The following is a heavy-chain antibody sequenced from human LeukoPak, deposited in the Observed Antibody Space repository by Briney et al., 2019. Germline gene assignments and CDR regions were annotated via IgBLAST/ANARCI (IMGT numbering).Heavy chain of an antibody. D-gene: IGHD3-22*01. CDR3: AREGYYDVAEYFQH. CDR1: GFTFSSYA. Sequence: GGSLRLSCAASGFTFSSYAMHWVRQAPGKGLEWVAVISYDGSNKYYADSVKGRFTISRDNSKNTLYLQMNSLRAEDTAVYYCAREGYYDVAEYFQHWGQGTLVTVSS. J-gene: IGHJ1*01. CDR2: ISYDGSNK. V-gene: IGHV3-30*01.